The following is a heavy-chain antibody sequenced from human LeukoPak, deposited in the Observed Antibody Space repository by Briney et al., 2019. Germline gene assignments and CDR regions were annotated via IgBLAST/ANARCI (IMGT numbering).Heavy chain of an antibody. Sequence: ASVKVSCKASEDTFTYYHIHWVRQAPGQGVEWRGAVYDTGGTKINTQNSQGRVTITRDTSTGTVYMELSSLRFEDTAMYYCATEAPRSYYFDYWGQGILVTVSS. CDR1: EDTFTYYH. J-gene: IGHJ4*02. CDR3: ATEAPRSYYFDY. V-gene: IGHV1-46*01. CDR2: VYDTGGTK.